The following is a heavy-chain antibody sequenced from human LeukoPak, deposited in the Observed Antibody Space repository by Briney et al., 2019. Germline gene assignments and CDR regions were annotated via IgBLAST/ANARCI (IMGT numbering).Heavy chain of an antibody. CDR3: ARWIAANSFDP. CDR2: IYYSGST. D-gene: IGHD6-13*01. V-gene: IGHV4-59*01. CDR1: GGSINSYY. Sequence: KPSETLSLTCTVSGGSINSYYWSWIRQPPGKGLEWAGYIYYSGSTNYHPPLKSRVTISVDKSTNQFSLKLSSVTAADTAVYYCARWIAANSFDPSGQGTPVTASS. J-gene: IGHJ5*02.